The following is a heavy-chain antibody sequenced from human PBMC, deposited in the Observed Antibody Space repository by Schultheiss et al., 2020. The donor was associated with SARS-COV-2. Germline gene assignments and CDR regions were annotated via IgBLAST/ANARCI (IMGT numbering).Heavy chain of an antibody. CDR3: AKDLRGYSSSSGPGFDY. V-gene: IGHV1-46*01. Sequence: ASVKVSCKASGYTFTSYYMHWVRQAPGQGLEWMGIINPSGGSTSYAQKFQGRVTMTRDTSTSTVYMELSSLRSEDTAVYYCAKDLRGYSSSSGPGFDYWGQGTLVTVSS. J-gene: IGHJ4*02. CDR2: INPSGGST. CDR1: GYTFTSYY. D-gene: IGHD6-6*01.